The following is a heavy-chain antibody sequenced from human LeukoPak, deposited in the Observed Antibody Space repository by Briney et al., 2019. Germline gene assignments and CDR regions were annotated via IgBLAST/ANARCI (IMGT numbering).Heavy chain of an antibody. J-gene: IGHJ3*02. CDR1: GFTFRSYA. D-gene: IGHD4-17*01. Sequence: PGGSLRLSCTASGFTFRSYAMSWARQAPGKGLEWVSAISGSGGSTYYADSVKGRFTISRDNSKNTLYLQMNSLRAEDTAVYYCAKDPSTVTKDDAFDIWGQGTMVTVSS. CDR2: ISGSGGST. CDR3: AKDPSTVTKDDAFDI. V-gene: IGHV3-23*01.